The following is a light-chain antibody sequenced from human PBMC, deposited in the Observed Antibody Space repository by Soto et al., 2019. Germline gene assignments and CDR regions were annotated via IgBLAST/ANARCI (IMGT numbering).Light chain of an antibody. CDR2: VAS. CDR1: QSVSSN. V-gene: IGKV3-15*01. J-gene: IGKJ2*01. Sequence: EIVMTQSPATLSVSPGERATLSCRASQSVSSNLAWYQQKPGQAPRLLIYVASTRATGIPARFSGSGSGTEFTLTISSLHSEDFAVYYCQQYNNWPPYTFGQGTKLEI. CDR3: QQYNNWPPYT.